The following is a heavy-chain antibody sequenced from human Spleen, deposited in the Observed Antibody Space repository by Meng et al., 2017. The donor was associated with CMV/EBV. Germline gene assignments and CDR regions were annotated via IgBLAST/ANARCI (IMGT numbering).Heavy chain of an antibody. V-gene: IGHV1-2*02. Sequence: ASVKVSCKASGYIFTGYYMHWVRQAPGQGLEWMGWINPNSGDTNYAQKFQGRVTLTRDTSITTAHMELSSLRSDDTAVYYCARGREAAAGTNAFDIWGQGTMVTVSS. CDR2: INPNSGDT. CDR3: ARGREAAAGTNAFDI. J-gene: IGHJ3*02. CDR1: GYIFTGYY. D-gene: IGHD6-13*01.